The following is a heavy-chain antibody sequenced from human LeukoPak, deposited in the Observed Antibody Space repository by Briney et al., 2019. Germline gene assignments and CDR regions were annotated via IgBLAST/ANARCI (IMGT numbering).Heavy chain of an antibody. CDR1: GDTVSSYA. Sequence: SVKVSCKASGDTVSSYAVNWVRQAPGQGLEWLGGIIPTLQTPHYSQMFQGRLTITADRSTTTTYMELRSLRSEDTAVYYCARGITMIRGIIRGWFDPWGQGTLVTVSS. CDR2: IIPTLQTP. V-gene: IGHV1-69*10. D-gene: IGHD3-10*01. J-gene: IGHJ5*02. CDR3: ARGITMIRGIIRGWFDP.